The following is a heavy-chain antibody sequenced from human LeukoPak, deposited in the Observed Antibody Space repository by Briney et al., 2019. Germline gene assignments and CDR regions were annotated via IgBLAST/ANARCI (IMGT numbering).Heavy chain of an antibody. CDR2: INPSGGGT. CDR1: GYTFTSYY. Sequence: GASLKVSCKASGYTFTSYYMHWVRQAPGQGLEWMGIINPSGGGTSYAQTFQGRVTITRDTSTSTVYMDLSSLRSEDTAVYYCARNHNIAVAGSWFDAWGQGTLVTVSS. V-gene: IGHV1-46*01. CDR3: ARNHNIAVAGSWFDA. D-gene: IGHD6-19*01. J-gene: IGHJ5*02.